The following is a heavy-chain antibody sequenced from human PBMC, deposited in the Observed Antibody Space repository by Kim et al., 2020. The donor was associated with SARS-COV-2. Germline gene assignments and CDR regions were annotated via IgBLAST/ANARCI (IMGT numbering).Heavy chain of an antibody. CDR2: GRP. J-gene: IGHJ4*02. Sequence: GRPHHNPALKSRVTISVATSKNQFSLKRSSVTAADTAVYYCAGGNLNFDYWGQGTLVTVSS. CDR3: AGGNLNFDY. V-gene: IGHV4-39*01. D-gene: IGHD3-16*01.